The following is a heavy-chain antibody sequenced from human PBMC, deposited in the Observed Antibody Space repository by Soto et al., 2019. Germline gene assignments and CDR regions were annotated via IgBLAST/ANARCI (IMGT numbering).Heavy chain of an antibody. Sequence: QVQLVQSGAEVKKPGASVKVSCKASGYTFTTYSMHWVRQAPGQRLEWMGWINAGNGNTKYSQKLQGRVTITRDTSASTAYMELSSLRSEDTAVYYCARPRAFCGGDCYDAFDIWGQGTMVTVSS. D-gene: IGHD2-21*02. J-gene: IGHJ3*02. CDR1: GYTFTTYS. CDR2: INAGNGNT. CDR3: ARPRAFCGGDCYDAFDI. V-gene: IGHV1-3*01.